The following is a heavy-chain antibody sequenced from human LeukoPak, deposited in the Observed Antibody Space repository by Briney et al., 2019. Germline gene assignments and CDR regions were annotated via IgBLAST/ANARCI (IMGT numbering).Heavy chain of an antibody. Sequence: SETLSLTCAVYGGSFSGYYWSWIRQPPGKGLEWIGEINHSGSTNYNPFLKSRVTISVDTSKNQFSLKLSSVTAADTAVYYCARSSSSRRAYFQHWGQGTLVTVSS. CDR1: GGSFSGYY. D-gene: IGHD6-13*01. J-gene: IGHJ1*01. CDR3: ARSSSSRRAYFQH. V-gene: IGHV4-34*01. CDR2: INHSGST.